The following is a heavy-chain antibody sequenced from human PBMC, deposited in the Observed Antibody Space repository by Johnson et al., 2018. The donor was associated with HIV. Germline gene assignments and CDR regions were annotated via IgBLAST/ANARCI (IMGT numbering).Heavy chain of an antibody. CDR3: ARESVALVAFDI. J-gene: IGHJ3*02. CDR1: GFTVSNNY. Sequence: VQLVESGGGLVQPGGSLRLSCAASGFTVSNNYMSWVRQAPGKGLEWVSVIYSGGSTSYADSVKGRFTISRDNSKNTLYLQMNSLRAEETAVYYCARESVALVAFDIWGQGTMVTVSS. CDR2: IYSGGST. V-gene: IGHV3-66*01.